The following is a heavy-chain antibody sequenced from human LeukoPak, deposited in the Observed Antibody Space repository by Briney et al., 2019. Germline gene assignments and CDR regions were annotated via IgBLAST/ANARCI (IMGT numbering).Heavy chain of an antibody. CDR1: GGAISSYY. CDR3: VSPRGFSYGYFDY. J-gene: IGHJ4*02. CDR2: IYYSKNT. V-gene: IGHV4-39*01. Sequence: PSETLSLTCTVSGGAISSYYWGWIRQPPGKGLEWIGSIYYSKNTYCNPSLKSRVTISADTSKNQFSLTLGSVSATDTTVYYCVSPRGFSYGYFDYWGQGTLVTVSS. D-gene: IGHD5-18*01.